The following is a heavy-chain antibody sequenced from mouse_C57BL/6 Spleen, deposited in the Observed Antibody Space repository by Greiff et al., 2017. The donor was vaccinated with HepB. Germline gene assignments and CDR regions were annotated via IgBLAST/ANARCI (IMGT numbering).Heavy chain of an antibody. V-gene: IGHV5-9-1*02. CDR1: GFTFSSYA. J-gene: IGHJ1*03. Sequence: EVKLMESGEGLVKPGGSLKLSCAASGFTFSSYAMSWVRQTPEKRLEWVAYISSGGDYIYYADIVKGRFTISRDNARNTLYLQMSSLKSEDTAMYYCTRVPYYYGSSSWYFDVWGTGTTVTVSS. D-gene: IGHD1-1*01. CDR3: TRVPYYYGSSSWYFDV. CDR2: ISSGGDYI.